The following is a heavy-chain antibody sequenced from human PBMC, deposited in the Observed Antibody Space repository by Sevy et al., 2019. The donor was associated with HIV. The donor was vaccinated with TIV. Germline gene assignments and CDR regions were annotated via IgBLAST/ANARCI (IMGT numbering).Heavy chain of an antibody. J-gene: IGHJ6*02. CDR2: IKSKTDGGTT. Sequence: GGSLRLSCAASGFTFSNAWMNWVRQAPGKGLEWVGRIKSKTDGGTTDYAAPVKGIFTKSRDDTKNTVHLQMNSLKTEETAVDYSTKTYCGILTGDYRYYYYYGMDVWGQGTTVTVSS. CDR1: GFTFSNAW. D-gene: IGHD3-9*01. CDR3: TKTYCGILTGDYRYYYYYGMDV. V-gene: IGHV3-15*07.